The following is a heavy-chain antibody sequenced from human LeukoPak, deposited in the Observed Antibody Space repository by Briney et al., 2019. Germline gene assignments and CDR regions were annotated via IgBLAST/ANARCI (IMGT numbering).Heavy chain of an antibody. Sequence: SESLSLECTVSDDSVSSQNWTWIRQPPGPVLERTGYISYIASTNYNPSLQSRVSISICTSKSQFALKLSSVSAADSAVYYCARELVTVTKGFDIWGQGTMVSVSS. CDR3: ARELVTVTKGFDI. CDR1: DDSVSSQN. D-gene: IGHD4-17*01. CDR2: ISYIAST. V-gene: IGHV4-59*02. J-gene: IGHJ3*02.